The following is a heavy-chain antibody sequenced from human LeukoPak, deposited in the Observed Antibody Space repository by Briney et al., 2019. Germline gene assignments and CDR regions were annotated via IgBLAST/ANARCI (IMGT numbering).Heavy chain of an antibody. CDR3: ARVHINCSGGSCYAGYFDY. J-gene: IGHJ4*02. V-gene: IGHV4-59*12. CDR1: GGSISSYY. Sequence: PSETLSLTCTVSGGSISSYYWSWIRQPPGKGLEWNGYIYYSGSTNYNPSLKSRVTISVDTSKNQFSLKLSSVTAADTAVYYCARVHINCSGGSCYAGYFDYWGQGTLVTVSS. CDR2: IYYSGST. D-gene: IGHD2-15*01.